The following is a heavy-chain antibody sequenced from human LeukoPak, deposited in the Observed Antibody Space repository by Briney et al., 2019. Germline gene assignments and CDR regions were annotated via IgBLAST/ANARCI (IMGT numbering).Heavy chain of an antibody. D-gene: IGHD3-10*01. V-gene: IGHV4-61*02. J-gene: IGHJ5*02. CDR3: ARLGRITMVRTNWFDP. CDR1: GGSISSGSYY. Sequence: SETLSLTCTVSGGSISSGSYYWSWIRQPAGKGLEWIGRIYTSGSTNYNPSLKSRVTISVDTSKNQFSLKLSSVTAADTAVYYCARLGRITMVRTNWFDPWGQGTLVTVSS. CDR2: IYTSGST.